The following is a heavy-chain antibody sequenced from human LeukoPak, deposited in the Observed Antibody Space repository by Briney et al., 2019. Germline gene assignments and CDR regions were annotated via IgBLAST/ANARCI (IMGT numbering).Heavy chain of an antibody. CDR3: ARDEGIGILTGYSATFDY. Sequence: ASVKVSCKASGYTFTSYGISWVRQAPGQGLEWMGWISAYNGNTNYAQKLQGRVTMTTDTSTSTAYMELRSLRSDDTAVYYCARDEGIGILTGYSATFDYWGQGTLVTVSS. J-gene: IGHJ4*02. D-gene: IGHD3-9*01. CDR1: GYTFTSYG. V-gene: IGHV1-18*01. CDR2: ISAYNGNT.